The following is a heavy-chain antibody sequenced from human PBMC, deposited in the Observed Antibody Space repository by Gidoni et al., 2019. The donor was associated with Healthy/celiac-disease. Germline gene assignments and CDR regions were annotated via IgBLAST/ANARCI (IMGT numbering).Heavy chain of an antibody. V-gene: IGHV3-23*01. CDR2: ISGSGGST. Sequence: VRQAPGKGLEWVSAISGSGGSTYYADSVKGRFTISRDNSKNTLYLQMNSLRAEDTAVYYCADDCTSHCYIAPYSWGQGTLVTVSS. D-gene: IGHD2-2*01. J-gene: IGHJ4*02. CDR3: ADDCTSHCYIAPYS.